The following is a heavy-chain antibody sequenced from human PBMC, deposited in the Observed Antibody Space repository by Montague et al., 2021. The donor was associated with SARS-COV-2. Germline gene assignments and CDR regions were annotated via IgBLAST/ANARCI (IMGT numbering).Heavy chain of an antibody. Sequence: SLRLSCAASGFNFGVYEMNWVRQTPGKGLEWASCINGGSSVMYYADSVMGRLTISRDNAESSLYLQMNSLRAEDTAVYYCAPAVPVADDSWGQGTLVTVSS. CDR1: GFNFGVYE. CDR2: INGGSSVM. D-gene: IGHD2-2*01. J-gene: IGHJ5*02. CDR3: APAVPVADDS. V-gene: IGHV3-48*03.